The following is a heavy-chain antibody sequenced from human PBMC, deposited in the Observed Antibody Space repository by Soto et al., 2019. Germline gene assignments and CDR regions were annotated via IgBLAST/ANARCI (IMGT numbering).Heavy chain of an antibody. J-gene: IGHJ6*02. Sequence: PGGSLRLSCAASGFTFSSYSMNWVRQAPGKGLEWVSYISSSSSTIYYADSVKGRFTISRDNAKNSLYLQMNSLRDEDTAVYYCARDSRQLWFGESAYYYYGMDVWGQGTTVTVSS. CDR2: ISSSSSTI. CDR3: ARDSRQLWFGESAYYYYGMDV. CDR1: GFTFSSYS. V-gene: IGHV3-48*02. D-gene: IGHD3-10*01.